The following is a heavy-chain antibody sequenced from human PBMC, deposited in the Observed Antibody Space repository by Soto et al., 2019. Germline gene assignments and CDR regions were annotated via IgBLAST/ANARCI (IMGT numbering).Heavy chain of an antibody. V-gene: IGHV4-30-4*01. Sequence: PSETLSLTCTVSGGSISSGDYYWSWIRQPPGKGLEWIGYIYYSGSTYYSPSLKSRVTISVDTSKNQFSLKLSSVTAADTAVYYCAVEMATIGNWFDPWGQGTLVTVSS. CDR1: GGSISSGDYY. J-gene: IGHJ5*02. D-gene: IGHD5-12*01. CDR3: AVEMATIGNWFDP. CDR2: IYYSGST.